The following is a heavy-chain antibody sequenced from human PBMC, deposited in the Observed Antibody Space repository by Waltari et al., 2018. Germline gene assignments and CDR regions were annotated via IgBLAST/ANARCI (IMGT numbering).Heavy chain of an antibody. V-gene: IGHV3-33*01. CDR3: ARDSDYSIGWFGGGFDY. J-gene: IGHJ4*02. Sequence: QVQLLESGGGVVQPGRSLRLSCDASGSTFTAQGMHWVRQAPGKGLEWVAVIWFDGSNKHYADSVKGRFTISRDNSRNTLYLQMSGLRADDTAVYYCARDSDYSIGWFGGGFDYWGQGTLVTVSS. CDR2: IWFDGSNK. CDR1: GSTFTAQG. D-gene: IGHD3-16*01.